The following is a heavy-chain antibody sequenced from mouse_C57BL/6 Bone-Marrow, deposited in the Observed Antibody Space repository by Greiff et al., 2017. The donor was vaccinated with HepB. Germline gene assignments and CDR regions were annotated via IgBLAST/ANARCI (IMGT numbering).Heavy chain of an antibody. Sequence: VHVKQSGPVLVKPGASVKMSCKASGYTFTDYYMNWVKQSHGKSLEWIGVINPYNGGTSYNQKFKGKATLTVDKSSSTAYMELNSLTSADSAVYYCARGPSYYYGSSYFDYWGQGTTLTVSS. D-gene: IGHD1-1*01. J-gene: IGHJ2*01. CDR3: ARGPSYYYGSSYFDY. V-gene: IGHV1-19*01. CDR2: INPYNGGT. CDR1: GYTFTDYY.